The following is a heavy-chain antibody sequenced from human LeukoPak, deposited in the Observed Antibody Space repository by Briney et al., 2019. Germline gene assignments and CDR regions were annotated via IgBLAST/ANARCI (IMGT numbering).Heavy chain of an antibody. CDR3: ARDHFLESTNWYFDL. Sequence: ASVKVSCKASGYTFTSYGISWVRQAPGQGLEWMGWISAYNGNTNYAQKLQGRVTMTTDTSTSTAYMELRSLRSDDTAVYYCARDHFLESTNWYFDLWGRGTLVTVSS. D-gene: IGHD2-2*01. CDR2: ISAYNGNT. V-gene: IGHV1-18*01. CDR1: GYTFTSYG. J-gene: IGHJ2*01.